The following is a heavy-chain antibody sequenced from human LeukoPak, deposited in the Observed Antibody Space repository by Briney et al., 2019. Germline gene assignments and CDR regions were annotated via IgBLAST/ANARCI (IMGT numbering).Heavy chain of an antibody. J-gene: IGHJ4*02. CDR2: INPNSGGT. CDR3: ARDLVFAVTKATDY. Sequence: ASVKVSCKASGYTFTCYYMHWVRQAPGQGLEWMGRINPNSGGTNYAQEFQGRVTMTRDTSISTAYMELSRLRSDDTAVYYCARDLVFAVTKATDYWGQGTLVTVSS. D-gene: IGHD4-17*01. V-gene: IGHV1-2*06. CDR1: GYTFTCYY.